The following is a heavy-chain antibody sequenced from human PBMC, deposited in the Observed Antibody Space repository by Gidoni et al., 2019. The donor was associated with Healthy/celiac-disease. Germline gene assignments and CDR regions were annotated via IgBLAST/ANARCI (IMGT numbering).Heavy chain of an antibody. J-gene: IGHJ1*01. D-gene: IGHD2-21*02. V-gene: IGHV3-23*01. Sequence: EVQLLESGGGLVQPGGSLRLPGAASGFTVSSYAISWVRRAPGKGLVWVSDVSGSGGCTYYADSVKGRFTISRDNSKNTLYLQMNSLRAEDTAVYYCAKFPAYCGGDCYSRYFQHWGQGTLVTVSS. CDR3: AKFPAYCGGDCYSRYFQH. CDR1: GFTVSSYA. CDR2: VSGSGGCT.